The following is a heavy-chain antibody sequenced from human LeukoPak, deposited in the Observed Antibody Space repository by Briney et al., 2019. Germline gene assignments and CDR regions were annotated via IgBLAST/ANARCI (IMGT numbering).Heavy chain of an antibody. CDR2: LSESGGLA. CDR3: AEEGRPNSGGGYFDY. D-gene: IGHD4-23*01. V-gene: IGHV3-23*01. Sequence: PGGSLRLSCAASGFTFSIYAMAWVRQAPGKGLEWASTLSESGGLAYYADSVKGRFTISRDNSKNTLYLQVNSLRAEDTAVYYCAEEGRPNSGGGYFDYWGQGTLVTVSP. J-gene: IGHJ4*02. CDR1: GFTFSIYA.